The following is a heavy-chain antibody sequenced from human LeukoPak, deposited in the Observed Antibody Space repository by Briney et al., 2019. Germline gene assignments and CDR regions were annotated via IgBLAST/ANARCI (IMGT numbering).Heavy chain of an antibody. Sequence: SETLSLTCTVSGGSICSYYWSWIRQPPGKGLEWIGSIYYSGSTYYNPSLKSRVTISVDTSKDQFSLKLSSVTAADTAVYYCARVDGIVGATGGAFDIWGQGTMVTVSS. CDR2: IYYSGST. D-gene: IGHD1-26*01. CDR1: GGSICSYY. V-gene: IGHV4-59*12. CDR3: ARVDGIVGATGGAFDI. J-gene: IGHJ3*02.